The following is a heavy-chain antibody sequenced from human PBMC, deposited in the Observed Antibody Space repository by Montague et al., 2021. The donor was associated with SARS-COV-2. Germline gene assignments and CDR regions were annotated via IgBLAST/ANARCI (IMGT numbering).Heavy chain of an antibody. CDR3: ARDVVAAPGTFDY. Sequence: SETLSLTCTVSGDSISYSYWSWIRQPAGTGLEWIGRVSASGSTNYNPSLNSRVTMSVDTSKKQFSLRLSPVTAADTAVYYCARDVVAAPGTFDYWGQGTLVTVSS. V-gene: IGHV4-4*07. CDR1: GDSISYSY. J-gene: IGHJ4*02. D-gene: IGHD6-13*01. CDR2: VSASGST.